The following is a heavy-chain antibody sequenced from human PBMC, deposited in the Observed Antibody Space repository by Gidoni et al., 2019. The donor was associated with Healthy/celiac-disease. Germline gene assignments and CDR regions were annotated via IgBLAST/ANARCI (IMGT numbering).Heavy chain of an antibody. CDR1: GFNFSSYW. V-gene: IGHV3-74*01. CDR2: INSDGSST. J-gene: IGHJ4*02. D-gene: IGHD3-3*01. Sequence: EVQLVESGGGLVQPGGSLGLSCAASGFNFSSYWLHWVRQAPGKGLVWVSRINSDGSSTSYADSVKGRFTISRDNAKNTLYLQMNSLRAEDTAVYYCARAIFGVVIDWGQGTLVTVSS. CDR3: ARAIFGVVID.